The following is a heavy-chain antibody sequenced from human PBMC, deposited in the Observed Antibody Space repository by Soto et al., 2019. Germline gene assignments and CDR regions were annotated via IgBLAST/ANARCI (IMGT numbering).Heavy chain of an antibody. Sequence: ASVKVSCKASGYTFTSYAMHWVRQAPGQRLEWMGWINAGNGNTKYSQKFQGRVTITRDTSASTAYMELSSLRSEDTDVYYCAGARSSSWYSEGWFDPWGQGTLVTVSS. V-gene: IGHV1-3*01. CDR3: AGARSSSWYSEGWFDP. CDR1: GYTFTSYA. CDR2: INAGNGNT. D-gene: IGHD6-13*01. J-gene: IGHJ5*02.